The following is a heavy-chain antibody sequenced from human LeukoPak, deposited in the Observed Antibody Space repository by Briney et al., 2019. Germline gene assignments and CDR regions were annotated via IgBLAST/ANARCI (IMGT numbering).Heavy chain of an antibody. CDR3: AKHGMATIRGDAFEI. CDR1: GFTFSSYW. Sequence: GGSLRLSCAASGFTFSSYWMSWVRQAPGKGLEWVANIKQDGSEKYYAESVKGRFTISRDNSKNTLYLQMNSLRAEDTAVYYCAKHGMATIRGDAFEIWGQGTMVTVSS. D-gene: IGHD5-24*01. CDR2: IKQDGSEK. J-gene: IGHJ3*02. V-gene: IGHV3-7*01.